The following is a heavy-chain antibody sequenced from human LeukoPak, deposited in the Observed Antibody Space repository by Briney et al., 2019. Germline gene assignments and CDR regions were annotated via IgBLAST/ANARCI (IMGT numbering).Heavy chain of an antibody. V-gene: IGHV1-69*04. CDR3: ARDVNCGGDCYSVWEY. Sequence: ASVKVSCKASGGTFSSYAISWVRQAPGQGPEWMGRIIPILGIANYAQKFQGRVTITADKITSTAYMELSSLRSDDTAVYYCARDVNCGGDCYSVWEYWGQGTLVSVSS. CDR1: GGTFSSYA. CDR2: IIPILGIA. J-gene: IGHJ4*02. D-gene: IGHD2-21*02.